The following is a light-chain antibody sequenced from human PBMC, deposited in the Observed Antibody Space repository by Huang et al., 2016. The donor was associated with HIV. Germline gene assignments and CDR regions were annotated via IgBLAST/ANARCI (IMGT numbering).Light chain of an antibody. V-gene: IGKV4-1*01. CDR3: QQYYSTPLT. CDR1: QSVLYSSNNKTY. CDR2: WAA. J-gene: IGKJ4*01. Sequence: DIVMTQSPDSLAVSLGERATINCKSRQSVLYSSNNKTYLAWYQQKPGQPPNLLIYWAATRESGGPDRFSGSGSGTDFTLTISSLQAEDVAVYYCQQYYSTPLTFGGGTKVEIK.